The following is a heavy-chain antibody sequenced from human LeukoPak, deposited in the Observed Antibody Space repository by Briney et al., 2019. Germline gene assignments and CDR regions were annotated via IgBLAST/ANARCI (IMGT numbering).Heavy chain of an antibody. J-gene: IGHJ4*02. V-gene: IGHV7-4-1*02. CDR2: INTNTGNP. CDR3: ARVTSSDSSGYYYYFDY. CDR1: GYTFTNYT. D-gene: IGHD3-22*01. Sequence: GASVKVSCKASGYTFTNYTLNWVRQAPGQGLEWMGWINTNTGNPTYAQGFTGRFVFSLDTSVSTAYLQISSLKAEDTAVYYCARVTSSDSSGYYYYFDYWGQGTLVTVSS.